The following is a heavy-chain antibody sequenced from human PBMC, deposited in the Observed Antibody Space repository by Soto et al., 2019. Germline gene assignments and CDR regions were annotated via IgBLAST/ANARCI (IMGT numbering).Heavy chain of an antibody. CDR2: IYYSGST. Sequence: QVQLQESGPGLVKPSETLSLTCTVSGGSVSSGSYYWSWIRQPPGKGLEWIGYIYYSGSTNYNPSLKSRVTISVDTSKNTYSLKLSSLTAADTAAYYCARDRTYYDFWSGYSPGRHFAYWGQGTLVTVSS. J-gene: IGHJ4*02. V-gene: IGHV4-61*01. D-gene: IGHD3-3*01. CDR3: ARDRTYYDFWSGYSPGRHFAY. CDR1: GGSVSSGSYY.